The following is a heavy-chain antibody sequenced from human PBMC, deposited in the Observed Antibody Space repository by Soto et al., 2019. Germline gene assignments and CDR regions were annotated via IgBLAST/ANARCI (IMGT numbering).Heavy chain of an antibody. D-gene: IGHD3-3*01. Sequence: EVQLVESGGGLVQPGGSLRLSCVASGFSFSNYNMNWVRQAPGKGLEWVSYITDSSDTVHYADSVRGRFTISRDNAESSLYLQMNSLRDEDTAVYFCARDFGHGYYVDYWGRGTLVTVSS. V-gene: IGHV3-48*02. CDR3: ARDFGHGYYVDY. CDR2: ITDSSDTV. CDR1: GFSFSNYN. J-gene: IGHJ4*02.